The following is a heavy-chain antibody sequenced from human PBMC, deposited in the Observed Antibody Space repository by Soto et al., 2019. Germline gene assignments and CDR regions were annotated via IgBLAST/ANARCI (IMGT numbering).Heavy chain of an antibody. CDR2: FDPEDGET. D-gene: IGHD3-3*01. CDR3: ATFTSITIFGVVIRDAFDI. J-gene: IGHJ3*02. CDR1: GYTLTELS. Sequence: GASVKVSCKVSGYTLTELSMHWVRQAPGKGLEWKGGFDPEDGETIYAQKFQGRVTMTEDTSTDTAYMELSSLRSEDTAVYYCATFTSITIFGVVIRDAFDIWGQGTMVTVSS. V-gene: IGHV1-24*01.